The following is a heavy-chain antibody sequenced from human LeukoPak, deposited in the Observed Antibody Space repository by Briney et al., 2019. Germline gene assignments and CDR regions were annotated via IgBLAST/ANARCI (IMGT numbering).Heavy chain of an antibody. J-gene: IGHJ4*02. CDR2: VSFDGNNK. Sequence: GGSLRLSCAASGFTFSSYTMHWVRQAPGKGLEWVAVVSFDGNNKYYADSVKGRFTISRDNLENTQYLQMNNLRVEDTAVYYCARDPNWGLLDYWGQGTLVTVSS. D-gene: IGHD7-27*01. CDR3: ARDPNWGLLDY. CDR1: GFTFSSYT. V-gene: IGHV3-30-3*01.